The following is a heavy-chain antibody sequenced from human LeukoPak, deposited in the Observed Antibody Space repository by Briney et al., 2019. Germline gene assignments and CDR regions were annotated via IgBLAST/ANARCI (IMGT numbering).Heavy chain of an antibody. Sequence: PSETLSLTCTVSGGSISSYYWSWIRQPPGKGLEWIGYINYSGSTNYNPSLKRRVTISVDTSKNQFSLKLSSVTAADTAVYYCARLVSTVTTYYFDYWGQGTLVTVSS. CDR3: ARLVSTVTTYYFDY. J-gene: IGHJ4*02. D-gene: IGHD4-17*01. CDR1: GGSISSYY. CDR2: INYSGST. V-gene: IGHV4-59*01.